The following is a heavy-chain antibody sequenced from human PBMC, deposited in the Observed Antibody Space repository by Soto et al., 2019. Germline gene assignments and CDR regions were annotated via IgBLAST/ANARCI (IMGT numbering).Heavy chain of an antibody. J-gene: IGHJ4*02. Sequence: QVQLQESGPGLVKPSQTLSLTCTVSSGSINSVLYYWTWIRQHPGKGLEWIGYIYSSGNTYYTPSLKSRVDITVDTSKNQFSLRVSSVTAADTAVYYCARARSGSYFVLEYWGQGAQVTVSP. D-gene: IGHD3-10*01. CDR2: IYSSGNT. V-gene: IGHV4-31*03. CDR3: ARARSGSYFVLEY. CDR1: SGSINSVLYY.